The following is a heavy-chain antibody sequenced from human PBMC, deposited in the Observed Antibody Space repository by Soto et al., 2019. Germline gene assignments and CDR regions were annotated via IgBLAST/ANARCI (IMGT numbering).Heavy chain of an antibody. Sequence: KGLEWVAVIRDDGSIKYYADSVKGRFTISRDKSKNTLYLQMNSLRAEDTAVFFFFQAEDGIRDTVPVSAFLLNRSSDL. D-gene: IGHD2-15*01. V-gene: IGHV3-33*01. CDR3: FQAEDGIRDTVPVSAFLLNRSSDL. J-gene: IGHJ2*01. CDR2: IRDDGSIK.